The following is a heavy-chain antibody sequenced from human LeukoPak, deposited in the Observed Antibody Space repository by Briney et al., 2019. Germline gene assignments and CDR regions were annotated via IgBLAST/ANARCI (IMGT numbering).Heavy chain of an antibody. J-gene: IGHJ5*02. CDR1: GGSISSYY. CDR2: INHSGST. V-gene: IGHV4-34*01. Sequence: SETLSLTCTVSGGSISSYYWSWIRQPPGKGLEWIGEINHSGSTNYNPSLKSRVTISVDTSKNQFSLKLSSVTAADTAVYYCARGVNPASPYWFDPWGQGTLVTVSS. CDR3: ARGVNPASPYWFDP. D-gene: IGHD2-21*01.